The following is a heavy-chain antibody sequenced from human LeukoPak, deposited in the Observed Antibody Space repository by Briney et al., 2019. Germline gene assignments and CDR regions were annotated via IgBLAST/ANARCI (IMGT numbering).Heavy chain of an antibody. J-gene: IGHJ4*02. CDR2: INGRGIT. V-gene: IGHV3-23*01. Sequence: GGSLRLSCTASGFTFSSYTMSWVRQAPGEGLEWLSAINGRGITYYAGSVKGRFTISRDNSENTLYLQMNSLTVDDTAVYFCAKERQSGDYFTSDYRGQGTLVTVSS. CDR1: GFTFSSYT. D-gene: IGHD4-17*01. CDR3: AKERQSGDYFTSDY.